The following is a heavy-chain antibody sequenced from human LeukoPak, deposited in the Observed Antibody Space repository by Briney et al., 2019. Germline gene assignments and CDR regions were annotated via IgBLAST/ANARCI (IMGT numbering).Heavy chain of an antibody. CDR1: GFTFSSHW. CDR3: VRDGVGAPPFDY. D-gene: IGHD1-26*01. J-gene: IGHJ4*02. V-gene: IGHV3-74*01. Sequence: GGSLRLSCAASGFTFSSHWMHWVRQTPGKGLVWVSRIKSDGSSVDYADSVKGRFTISRDNAKNTLYLQMSGLRAEDMAVYYCVRDGVGAPPFDYWGQGALVTVSS. CDR2: IKSDGSSV.